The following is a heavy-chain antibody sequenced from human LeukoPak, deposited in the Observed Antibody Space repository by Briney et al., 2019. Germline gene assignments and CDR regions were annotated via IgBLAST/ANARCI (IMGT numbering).Heavy chain of an antibody. CDR1: GFSFSSYT. J-gene: IGHJ4*02. CDR3: ARDGRCGGDCYAS. Sequence: SGGSLRLSCAASGFSFSSYTMNWVRQAPGKGLEWVSIISSSSSYIYYADSVKGRFTISRDNAKNALYLQMNSLRVEDTAVYYCARDGRCGGDCYASWGQGTLVTVSS. V-gene: IGHV3-21*01. CDR2: ISSSSSYI. D-gene: IGHD2-21*02.